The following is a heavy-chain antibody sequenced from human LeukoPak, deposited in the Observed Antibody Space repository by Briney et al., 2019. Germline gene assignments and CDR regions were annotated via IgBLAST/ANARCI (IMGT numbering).Heavy chain of an antibody. V-gene: IGHV3-30*18. D-gene: IGHD2-2*01. Sequence: GRSLRLSCAASGFVFSTYGMHWVRQAPGKGLEWLGLISTDGSNKYYANSVKGRFTISRDNSKNTVYLQMDSLRPEDTAVYYCAKEYSSSWAGDFWGQGTLVIVSS. CDR2: ISTDGSNK. J-gene: IGHJ4*02. CDR1: GFVFSTYG. CDR3: AKEYSSSWAGDF.